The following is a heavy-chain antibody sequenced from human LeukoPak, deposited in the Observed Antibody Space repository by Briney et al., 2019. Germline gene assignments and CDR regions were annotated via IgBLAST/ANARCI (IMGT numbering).Heavy chain of an antibody. CDR2: INPSGGST. D-gene: IGHD3-3*01. V-gene: IGHV1-46*01. CDR3: ARAYYDFWSGYGYYYYGMDV. J-gene: IGHJ6*02. Sequence: GASVKVSCKASGYTFTGYYMHWVRQAPGQGLEWMGWINPSGGSTSYAQKFQGRVTMTRDTSTSTVYMGLSSLRSEDTAVYYCARAYYDFWSGYGYYYYGMDVWGQGTTVTVSS. CDR1: GYTFTGYY.